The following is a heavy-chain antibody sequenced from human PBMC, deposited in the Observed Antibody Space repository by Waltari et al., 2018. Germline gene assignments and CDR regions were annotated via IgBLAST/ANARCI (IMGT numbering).Heavy chain of an antibody. V-gene: IGHV1-69*01. CDR1: SSYA. J-gene: IGHJ6*02. CDR3: ARGHLEYGMDV. CDR2: IIPIFGTA. Sequence: SSYAISWVRQAPGQGLEWMGGIIPIFGTANYAQKFQGRVTITADESTSTAYMELSSLRSEDTAVYYCARGHLEYGMDVWGQGTTVTVSS.